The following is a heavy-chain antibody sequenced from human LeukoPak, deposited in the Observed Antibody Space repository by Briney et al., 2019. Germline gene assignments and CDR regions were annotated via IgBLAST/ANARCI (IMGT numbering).Heavy chain of an antibody. CDR1: GGSISSHY. D-gene: IGHD6-13*01. CDR2: IYYSGST. Sequence: SETLSLTCTVSGGSISSHYWSWIRQPPGKGLEWIGYIYYSGSTNYNPSLKSRVTISVATSKTQFSLKLSPVTAADTAVSYCARDAGGAAAGGLGGWFAPWGQGTLVTVSS. J-gene: IGHJ5*02. CDR3: ARDAGGAAAGGLGGWFAP. V-gene: IGHV4-59*11.